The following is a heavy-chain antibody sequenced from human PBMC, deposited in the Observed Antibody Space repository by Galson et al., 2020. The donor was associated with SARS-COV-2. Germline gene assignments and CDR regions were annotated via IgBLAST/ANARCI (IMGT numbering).Heavy chain of an antibody. J-gene: IGHJ6*03. V-gene: IGHV1-69*13. CDR1: RGTFSSYA. CDR3: ARVGWATIHHYYDYMNV. D-gene: IGHD5-12*01. CDR2: IIPIFCTA. Sequence: SVKVAFKATRGTFSSYANNWVRQATGQGREWMGGIIPIFCTANYAQKFQGRVTITADESTSTAYMELRSLRSDDTAVYYCARVGWATIHHYYDYMNVWDEGTTVTVS.